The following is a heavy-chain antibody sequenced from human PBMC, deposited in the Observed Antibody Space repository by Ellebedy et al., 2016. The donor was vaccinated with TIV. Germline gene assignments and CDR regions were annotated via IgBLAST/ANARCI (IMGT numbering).Heavy chain of an antibody. CDR1: GFTFSSYT. Sequence: GESLKISCAASGFTFSSYTMNWLRQAPGKGLEWISAMFPRQDTFYADSVKGRFTISRDNSNSVLYLQMNSLRVEDTAVYYCAKDWKPDGKWNFDSWGQGTLVTVSS. D-gene: IGHD1-20*01. J-gene: IGHJ4*02. CDR3: AKDWKPDGKWNFDS. V-gene: IGHV3-23*01. CDR2: MFPRQDT.